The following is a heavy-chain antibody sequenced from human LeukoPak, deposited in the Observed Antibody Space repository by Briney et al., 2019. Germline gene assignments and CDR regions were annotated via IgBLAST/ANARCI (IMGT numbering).Heavy chain of an antibody. D-gene: IGHD2-2*01. J-gene: IGHJ6*03. CDR2: IIPIFGTA. Sequence: ASVKVSCKASGGTFSSYAISWVRQAPGQGLEWMGGIIPIFGTANYAQKFQGRVTITADESTSTAYMKLSSLRSEDTAVYYCARDGDVVVPAARPYYYMDVWGKGTTVTVSS. CDR3: ARDGDVVVPAARPYYYMDV. CDR1: GGTFSSYA. V-gene: IGHV1-69*13.